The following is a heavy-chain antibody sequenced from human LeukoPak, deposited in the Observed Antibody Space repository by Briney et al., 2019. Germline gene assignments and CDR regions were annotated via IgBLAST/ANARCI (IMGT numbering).Heavy chain of an antibody. Sequence: GASVKVSCKASGYTFTGYYMHWVRQAPGQGLEWMGWINPNSGGTNYAQKFQGRVTMTRDMSTSTVYMELSSLRSEDTAVYYCARRLSGAAADPWGQGTLVTVSS. D-gene: IGHD6-13*01. CDR3: ARRLSGAAADP. CDR2: INPNSGGT. V-gene: IGHV1-2*02. J-gene: IGHJ5*02. CDR1: GYTFTGYY.